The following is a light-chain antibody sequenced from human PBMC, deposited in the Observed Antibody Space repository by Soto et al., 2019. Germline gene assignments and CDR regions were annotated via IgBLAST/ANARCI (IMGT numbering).Light chain of an antibody. J-gene: IGLJ1*01. V-gene: IGLV2-11*01. CDR3: YSYAGTYTFV. Sequence: QSALTQPRSVAGSPGQSATISCTGTANDVGGHNYVSWYQQHPGEAPKLLIYDVTERPSGVPDRFSGSKSGNTASLTISGLQTEDEADYYCYSYAGTYTFVVGTGTKLTVL. CDR1: ANDVGGHNY. CDR2: DVT.